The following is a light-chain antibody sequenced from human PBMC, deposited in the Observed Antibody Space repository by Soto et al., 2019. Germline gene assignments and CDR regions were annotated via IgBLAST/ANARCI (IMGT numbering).Light chain of an antibody. CDR3: QQSYSTLSIT. CDR1: QSISSY. CDR2: AAS. V-gene: IGKV1-39*01. Sequence: DIQMTQSPSSLSASVGDRVTITCRASQSISSYLNWYQQKPGKAPKLLIYAASSLQSGVPSRFSGSGSGTDFTLTICSLQPEDFATYYCQQSYSTLSITFGQGTRLEIK. J-gene: IGKJ5*01.